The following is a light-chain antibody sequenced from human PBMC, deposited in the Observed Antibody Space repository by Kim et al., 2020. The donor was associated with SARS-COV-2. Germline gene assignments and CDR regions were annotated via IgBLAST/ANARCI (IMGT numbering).Light chain of an antibody. Sequence: EIVMTQSPATLSVSPGERATLSCRASQSASINLAWYQQNRGQAPRLLIYGASTRATGIPARFSVSGSGTEFTLTISSLQSEDFAVYCCQHYSSWPLTFGGRTKLEI. V-gene: IGKV3-15*01. J-gene: IGKJ4*01. CDR3: QHYSSWPLT. CDR1: QSASIN. CDR2: GAS.